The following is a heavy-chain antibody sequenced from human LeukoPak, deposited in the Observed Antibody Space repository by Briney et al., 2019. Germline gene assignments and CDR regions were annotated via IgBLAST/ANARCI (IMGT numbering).Heavy chain of an antibody. V-gene: IGHV4-59*11. D-gene: IGHD3-10*01. CDR2: IHYRGTT. CDR3: SRGGQGLSDN. Sequence: PSETLSLTCTVSGVSISSHYWNWIRQTPGKGLEWIGYIHYRGTTNYNPSLKSRVTISADTPKHHFSLTLNSATAADTAVYYCSRGGQGLSDNWGQGILVTVSS. J-gene: IGHJ4*02. CDR1: GVSISSHY.